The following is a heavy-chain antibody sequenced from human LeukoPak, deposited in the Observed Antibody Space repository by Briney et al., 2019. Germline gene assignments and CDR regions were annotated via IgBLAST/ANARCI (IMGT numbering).Heavy chain of an antibody. Sequence: PSETLSLTCTVSGGSISSSSYYWGWIRQPPGKGLEWIGSIYYSGSTYYNPSLKSRVTISVDTSKNQFSLKLSSVTAADTAVYYCASTLTDYGDYGGYYFDYWGQGTLVTVSS. V-gene: IGHV4-39*07. J-gene: IGHJ4*02. CDR2: IYYSGST. D-gene: IGHD4-17*01. CDR3: ASTLTDYGDYGGYYFDY. CDR1: GGSISSSSYY.